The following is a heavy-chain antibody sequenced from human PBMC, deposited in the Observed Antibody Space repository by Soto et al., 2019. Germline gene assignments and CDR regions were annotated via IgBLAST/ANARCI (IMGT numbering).Heavy chain of an antibody. CDR3: ARGRYGDY. J-gene: IGHJ4*02. D-gene: IGHD1-1*01. CDR2: ISAHNGNT. Sequence: QVHLVQSGAEVKKPGASVKVPCKGSGYAFTTYGITWVRQAPGQGLEWMGWISAHNGNTNYAQKLQGRVTVTRDTSTSTAYMELRSLRSDDTAVYYCARGRYGDYWGQGALVTVSS. V-gene: IGHV1-18*01. CDR1: GYAFTTYG.